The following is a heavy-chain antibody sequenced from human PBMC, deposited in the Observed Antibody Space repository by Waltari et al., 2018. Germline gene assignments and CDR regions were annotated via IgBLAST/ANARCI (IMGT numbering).Heavy chain of an antibody. CDR3: TTALPGYCSNGVCYNFDY. D-gene: IGHD2-8*01. Sequence: EVQLVESGGGLVKPGGSLRLSCAASGFPFRNAWMSWVRQAPGKGLEWVGRIKSKTDGGTTDYAAPVKGRFTISRDDSKNTLYLQMNSLKTEDTAVYYCTTALPGYCSNGVCYNFDYWGQGTLVTVSS. V-gene: IGHV3-15*01. J-gene: IGHJ4*02. CDR2: IKSKTDGGTT. CDR1: GFPFRNAW.